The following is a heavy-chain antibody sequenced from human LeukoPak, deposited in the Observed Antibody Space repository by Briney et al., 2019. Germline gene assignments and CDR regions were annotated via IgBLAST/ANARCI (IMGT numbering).Heavy chain of an antibody. CDR3: ARDLTGPSYYYDSSAYYWASDY. V-gene: IGHV3-11*04. Sequence: GGSLRLTCAASGFTFSDYYMSWIRQAPGKGLEWVSYISSSGSTIYYADSVKGRFTISRDNAKNSLYLQMNSLRAEDTAVYYCARDLTGPSYYYDSSAYYWASDYWGQGTLVTVSS. J-gene: IGHJ4*02. CDR1: GFTFSDYY. CDR2: ISSSGSTI. D-gene: IGHD3-22*01.